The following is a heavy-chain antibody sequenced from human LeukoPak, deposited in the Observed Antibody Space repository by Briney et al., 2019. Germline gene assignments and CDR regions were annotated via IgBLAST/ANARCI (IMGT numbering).Heavy chain of an antibody. CDR2: INPNSGGT. V-gene: IGHV1-2*02. Sequence: ASVKVSCKASGYTFTSYDINWVRQAPGQGLEWMGWINPNSGGTNYAQKFQGRVTMTRDTSISTAYMELSRLRSDDTAVYYCARGVQVDYYDSSGYYYMHWGQGTLVTVSS. CDR1: GYTFTSYD. CDR3: ARGVQVDYYDSSGYYYMH. D-gene: IGHD3-22*01. J-gene: IGHJ4*02.